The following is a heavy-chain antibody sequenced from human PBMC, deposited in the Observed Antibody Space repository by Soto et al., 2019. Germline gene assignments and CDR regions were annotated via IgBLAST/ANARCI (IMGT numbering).Heavy chain of an antibody. CDR3: AREGGMGAAAGTYYYYGMDV. D-gene: IGHD6-13*01. J-gene: IGHJ6*02. Sequence: ASVKVSCKASGYTFTSYYMHWVRQAPGQGLEWMGIINPSGGSTSYAQKFQGRVTMTRDTSTSTVYMELSSLRSEDTAVYYCAREGGMGAAAGTYYYYGMDVWGQGTTVTVSS. CDR2: INPSGGST. CDR1: GYTFTSYY. V-gene: IGHV1-46*01.